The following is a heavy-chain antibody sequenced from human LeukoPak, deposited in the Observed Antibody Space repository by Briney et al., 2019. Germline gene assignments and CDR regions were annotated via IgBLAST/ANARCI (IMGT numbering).Heavy chain of an antibody. V-gene: IGHV1-2*02. Sequence: GASVKVSCKPSGYTFTGYYLHWVRQAPGQALEWMGWMNPNTGATMYAQKFQDRVSMYRDTSSSTAYMDLTSLRSDDTAVYFCARDRVGSGWPRPYYFEFWGQGTLVTVSS. CDR2: MNPNTGAT. CDR1: GYTFTGYY. CDR3: ARDRVGSGWPRPYYFEF. J-gene: IGHJ4*02. D-gene: IGHD6-19*01.